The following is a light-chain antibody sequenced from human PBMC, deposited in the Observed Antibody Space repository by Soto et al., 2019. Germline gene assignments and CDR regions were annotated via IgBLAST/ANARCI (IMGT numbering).Light chain of an antibody. CDR1: QSISSW. J-gene: IGKJ4*01. CDR3: PAWNRYSSRLT. V-gene: IGKV1-5*03. Sequence: RVKHSASTVSVTIGDRVTITCRASQSISSWLAWYQQKPGKAPKLLIYKASSLESGVPSRFSGSGSGKEFTLTISSLHSKQITTYYIPAWNRYSSRLTFARGPMV. CDR2: KAS.